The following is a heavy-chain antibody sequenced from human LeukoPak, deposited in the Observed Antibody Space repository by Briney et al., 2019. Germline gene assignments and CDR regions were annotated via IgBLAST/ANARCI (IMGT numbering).Heavy chain of an antibody. J-gene: IGHJ4*02. D-gene: IGHD1-26*01. CDR1: GYSISSGYY. CDR2: IYHSGST. CDR3: ARRVGATNPYFDY. Sequence: SETLSLTCTVSGYSISSGYYWGWIRQPPGKGLEWIGSIYHSGSTYYNPSLKSRATISVDTSKNQFSLKLSSVTAADTAVYYCARRVGATNPYFDYWGQGTLVTVSS. V-gene: IGHV4-38-2*02.